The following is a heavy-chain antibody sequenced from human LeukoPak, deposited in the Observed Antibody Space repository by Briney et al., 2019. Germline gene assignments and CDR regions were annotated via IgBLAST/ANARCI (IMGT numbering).Heavy chain of an antibody. CDR1: GDSISSYY. V-gene: IGHV4-59*01. CDR3: ARGLGPSSR. J-gene: IGHJ4*02. D-gene: IGHD6-13*01. Sequence: PSETLSLTCTVSGDSISSYYWNWIRQPPGKGLEWIGYIFYSVNTNYNPSLKSRATISVDTSKNQFSLKLTSVTAADTAVYYCARGLGPSSRWGQGTLVTVSS. CDR2: IFYSVNT.